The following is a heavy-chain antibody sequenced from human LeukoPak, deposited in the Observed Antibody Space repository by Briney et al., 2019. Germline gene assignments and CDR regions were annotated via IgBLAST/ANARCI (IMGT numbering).Heavy chain of an antibody. CDR3: TTDTHCSTIGCRGPNCYYGLDV. J-gene: IGHJ6*02. V-gene: IGHV3-15*01. CDR1: GFTFNNAW. CDR2: IKRKNDGGTT. D-gene: IGHD2-2*01. Sequence: NTGGSLRLSCAASGFTFNNAWMRWVRQAPGKGLEWVGRIKRKNDGGTTDYAAPVKGRFTISRDDSKNTVYLEMNSLKTEDTAVYYCTTDTHCSTIGCRGPNCYYGLDVWGQGTTVTVSS.